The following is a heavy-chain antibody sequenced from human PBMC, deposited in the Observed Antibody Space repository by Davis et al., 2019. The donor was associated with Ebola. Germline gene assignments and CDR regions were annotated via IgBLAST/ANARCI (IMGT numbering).Heavy chain of an antibody. CDR3: ARQSTIFGVVIDLSFDP. CDR2: ITTYNGKT. J-gene: IGHJ5*02. Sequence: AASVKVSCKASGYTFTDYVINWVRQAPGQGLEWMGRITTYNGKTTYAQKLQGRVTMTTATSTSTAFMELRSLRSDDTAVYYCARQSTIFGVVIDLSFDPWGQGTLVTVSS. V-gene: IGHV1-18*01. D-gene: IGHD3-3*01. CDR1: GYTFTDYV.